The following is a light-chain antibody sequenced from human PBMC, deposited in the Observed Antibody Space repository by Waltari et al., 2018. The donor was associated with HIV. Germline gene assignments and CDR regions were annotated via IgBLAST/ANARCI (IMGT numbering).Light chain of an antibody. Sequence: SYELTQPPSVSVSPGQTARLTCSGDSLPKQYVYWYQQRPGRAPVLVISKDSERPSAIPERFSGSRSGTTVTLTISGVQADDEADYYCQSADSSGSSWVFGGGTKLTV. J-gene: IGLJ3*02. V-gene: IGLV3-25*03. CDR2: KDS. CDR3: QSADSSGSSWV. CDR1: SLPKQY.